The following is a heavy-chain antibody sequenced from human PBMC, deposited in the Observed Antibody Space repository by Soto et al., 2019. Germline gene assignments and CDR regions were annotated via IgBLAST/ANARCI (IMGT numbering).Heavy chain of an antibody. V-gene: IGHV4-39*01. Sequence: SETLSLTCSVSGGSISSSNYYWGWIRQPPGKGLEWIGSINYSGSTYDNPSLKSRLTMSVDTSKNQFSLNLRSVSAADTAVYNFARRWVGLLVRGGLNWFAPGGQGTLVTVSS. CDR3: ARRWVGLLVRGGLNWFAP. D-gene: IGHD3-10*01. J-gene: IGHJ5*02. CDR2: INYSGST. CDR1: GGSISSSNYY.